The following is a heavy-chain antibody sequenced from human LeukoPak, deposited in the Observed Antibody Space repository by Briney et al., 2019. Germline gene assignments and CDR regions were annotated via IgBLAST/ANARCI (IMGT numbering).Heavy chain of an antibody. D-gene: IGHD3-9*01. V-gene: IGHV4-30-4*01. J-gene: IGHJ4*02. CDR3: ARVPTGYYPFDY. Sequence: SETLSLTCTVSGGSISSGDYYWNWIRQPPGKGLEWIGYIYCSGSTFYNPSLVSRVTISVDTSKNQFSLKLSSVTTPDTAMYYCARVPTGYYPFDYWGQGTLVTVSS. CDR1: GGSISSGDYY. CDR2: IYCSGST.